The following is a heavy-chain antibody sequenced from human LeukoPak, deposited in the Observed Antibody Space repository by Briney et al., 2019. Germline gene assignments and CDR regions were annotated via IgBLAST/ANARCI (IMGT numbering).Heavy chain of an antibody. J-gene: IGHJ4*02. V-gene: IGHV1-69*01. D-gene: IGHD2-2*01. CDR3: ARVAQMPRLFDY. CDR2: IIPIFGTA. CDR1: GGTFSSYA. Sequence: SVKVSCKASGGTFSSYAISWVRQAPGQGLEWMGGIIPIFGTANYAQKFQGRVTITADESTSTAYMELSSLRSEDTAVYYCARVAQMPRLFDYWGQGTLATVSS.